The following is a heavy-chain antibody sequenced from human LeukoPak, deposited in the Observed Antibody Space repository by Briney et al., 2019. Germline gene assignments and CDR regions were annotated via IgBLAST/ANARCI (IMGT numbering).Heavy chain of an antibody. CDR3: AKDLMGLGTFDY. CDR2: ISYDGSNK. V-gene: IGHV3-30*18. D-gene: IGHD7-27*01. J-gene: IGHJ4*02. CDR1: GFTFSSYW. Sequence: PGGSLRLSCAASGFTFSSYWMSWVRQAPGKGLEWVAVISYDGSNKYYADSVKGRFTISRDNSKNTLYLQMNSLRAEDTAVYYCAKDLMGLGTFDYWGQGTLVTVSS.